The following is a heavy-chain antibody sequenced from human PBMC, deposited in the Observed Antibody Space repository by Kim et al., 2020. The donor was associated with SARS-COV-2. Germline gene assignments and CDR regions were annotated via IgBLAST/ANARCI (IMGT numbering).Heavy chain of an antibody. D-gene: IGHD4-17*01. CDR1: GFTFSSYA. J-gene: IGHJ4*02. CDR3: ARAIDYGDYQHTGPLDY. V-gene: IGHV3-30-3*01. Sequence: GGSLRLSCAASGFTFSSYAMHWVRQAPGEGLEWVAVISYDGSNKYYADSVKGRFTISRDNSKNTLYLQMNSLRAEDTAVYYCARAIDYGDYQHTGPLDYWGQGTLVTVSS. CDR2: ISYDGSNK.